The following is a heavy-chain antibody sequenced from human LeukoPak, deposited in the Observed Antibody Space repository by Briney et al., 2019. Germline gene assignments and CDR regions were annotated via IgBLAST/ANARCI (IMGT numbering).Heavy chain of an antibody. CDR1: GYTLTELS. CDR3: ARETYSSSWYKTRAEYFQH. V-gene: IGHV1-24*01. CDR2: FDPEDGET. J-gene: IGHJ1*01. D-gene: IGHD6-13*01. Sequence: ASVKVSCKVSGYTLTELSMHWVRQAPGKGLEWMGGFDPEDGETIYAQKFQGRVTMTEDTSTDTAYMELSSLRSEDAAVYYCARETYSSSWYKTRAEYFQHWGQGTLVTVSS.